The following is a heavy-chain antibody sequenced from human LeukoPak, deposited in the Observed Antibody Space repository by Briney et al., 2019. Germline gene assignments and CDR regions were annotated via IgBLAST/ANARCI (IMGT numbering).Heavy chain of an antibody. V-gene: IGHV1-46*01. D-gene: IGHD6-25*01. Sequence: ASVKVSCKASGYTFTSYYMHWVRQAPGQGLEWMGMINPSGGSTGYAQKFQARVTMTRDTSTSTVYMELSSLRSEDTAVYYCARGLVAAAALDYWGQGNLVTVSS. J-gene: IGHJ4*02. CDR2: INPSGGST. CDR1: GYTFTSYY. CDR3: ARGLVAAAALDY.